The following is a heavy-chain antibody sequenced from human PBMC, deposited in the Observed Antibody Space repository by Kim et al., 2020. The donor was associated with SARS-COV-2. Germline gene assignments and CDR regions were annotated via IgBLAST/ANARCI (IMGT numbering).Heavy chain of an antibody. D-gene: IGHD4-4*01. V-gene: IGHV3-23*01. CDR2: ISGSGGST. J-gene: IGHJ4*02. CDR1: GFTFSNYA. CDR3: AHDYIFDY. Sequence: GGSLRLSCAASGFTFSNYAMIWVRQAPGKGLEWVSSISGSGGSTNYADSVKGRFTISRDNSKDTLYLQMNSLRAEDTAVYYCAHDYIFDYWGQGTLGTVS.